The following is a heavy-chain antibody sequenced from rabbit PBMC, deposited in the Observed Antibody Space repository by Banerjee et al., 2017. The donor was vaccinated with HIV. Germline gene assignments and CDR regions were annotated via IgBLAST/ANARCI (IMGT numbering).Heavy chain of an antibody. V-gene: IGHV1S45*01. Sequence: QEQLVESGGGLVQPEGSLTLTCTASGFSFSSSYWICWVRQAPGKGLEWIACIYTGSRGTTHYASWAKGRFTISKTSSTTVTLQMTSLTAADTATYFCATGDTSDMEYFALWGPGTLV. D-gene: IGHD1-1*01. CDR3: ATGDTSDMEYFAL. CDR1: GFSFSSSYW. CDR2: IYTGSRGTT. J-gene: IGHJ4*01.